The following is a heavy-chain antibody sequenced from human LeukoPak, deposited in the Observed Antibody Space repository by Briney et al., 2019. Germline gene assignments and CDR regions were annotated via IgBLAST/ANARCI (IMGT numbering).Heavy chain of an antibody. J-gene: IGHJ6*02. CDR3: ATDSRGISVAINYYYGMDV. CDR1: GYTFTGYY. Sequence: ASVKVSCKASGYTFTGYYMHWVRQAPGQGLEWLGWINPNSGGTNCAQKFQGRVTMTRDTSISTAYMELSSLRSEDTAAYYYATDSRGISVAINYYYGMDVWGQGTTVIVSS. D-gene: IGHD6-19*01. CDR2: INPNSGGT. V-gene: IGHV1-2*02.